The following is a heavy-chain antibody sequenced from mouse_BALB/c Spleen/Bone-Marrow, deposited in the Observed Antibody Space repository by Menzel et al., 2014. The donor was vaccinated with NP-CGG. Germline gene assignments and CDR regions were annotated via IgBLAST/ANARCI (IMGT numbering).Heavy chain of an antibody. CDR1: GFTFTDYY. D-gene: IGHD2-14*01. V-gene: IGHV7-3*02. J-gene: IGHJ3*01. CDR2: IRNKANGYTT. CDR3: ARDRRYDLAWFAY. Sequence: EVTLVESGGGLVQPGGSLRLSCATSGFTFTDYYMSWVRQPPGKALEWLGFIRNKANGYTTEYSASVKGRFTISRDNSQTVLYLQMNTLRAEDSATYCCARDRRYDLAWFAYWGQGTLVTVSA.